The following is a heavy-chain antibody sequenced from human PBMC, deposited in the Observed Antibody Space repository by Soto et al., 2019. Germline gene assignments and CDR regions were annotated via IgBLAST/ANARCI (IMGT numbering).Heavy chain of an antibody. CDR1: RFTFSSYA. J-gene: IGHJ4*02. Sequence: GGSLRLSCAASRFTFSSYAMGWVRQAPGTGLEWVSVILNTGGDALYADSVEGRFTISRDNFKNTLYLQMNSLRAEDAAIYYCAKTSGESYPGSRGFDYWGQGTRVTVSS. D-gene: IGHD3-10*01. V-gene: IGHV3-23*01. CDR2: ILNTGGDA. CDR3: AKTSGESYPGSRGFDY.